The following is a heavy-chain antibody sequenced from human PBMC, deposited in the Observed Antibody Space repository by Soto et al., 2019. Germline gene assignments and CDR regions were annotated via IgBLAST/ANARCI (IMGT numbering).Heavy chain of an antibody. CDR1: GFSLTTGRSG. V-gene: IGHV2-26*03. CDR2: IFSNNER. Sequence: QVTLKESGPVLVKATETLTLTCSISGFSLTTGRSGVSWIRQPPGKALEWLAHIFSNNERSYSTSLQNRLSTSADTSKRQVVLTMTNVGPVDAGTYFCARLVDDSSAYYYGLDVWGQGASVTVS. D-gene: IGHD2-21*02. CDR3: ARLVDDSSAYYYGLDV. J-gene: IGHJ6*02.